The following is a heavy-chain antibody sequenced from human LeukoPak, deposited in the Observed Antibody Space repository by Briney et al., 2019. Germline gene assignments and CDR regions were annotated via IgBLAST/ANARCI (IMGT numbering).Heavy chain of an antibody. Sequence: SQTLSLTCAISGDSVSSNSAAWNWIRQSPSRGLEWLGRTYYRSKWYNDYAVSVKSRITINPDTSKNQFSLQLNSVTPEDTAVYYCAKGELVVPAAGHYYYGMDVWGQGTTVTVSS. J-gene: IGHJ6*02. D-gene: IGHD2-2*01. V-gene: IGHV6-1*01. CDR1: GDSVSSNSAA. CDR2: TYYRSKWYN. CDR3: AKGELVVPAAGHYYYGMDV.